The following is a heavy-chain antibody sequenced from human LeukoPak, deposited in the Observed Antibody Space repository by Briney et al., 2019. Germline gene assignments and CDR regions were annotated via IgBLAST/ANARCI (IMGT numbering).Heavy chain of an antibody. CDR2: IKTDGSST. V-gene: IGHV3-74*01. J-gene: IGHJ4*02. Sequence: PGGSLRLSCAASGFTFSSYWMYWVRQAPGKGLVWVSRIKTDGSSTGYADSVKGRFTISRDNAKNTLYLQMNSLRAEDTAVYYCARESGAAAPWLWGQGTVVTVSA. CDR1: GFTFSSYW. CDR3: ARESGAAAPWL. D-gene: IGHD6-13*01.